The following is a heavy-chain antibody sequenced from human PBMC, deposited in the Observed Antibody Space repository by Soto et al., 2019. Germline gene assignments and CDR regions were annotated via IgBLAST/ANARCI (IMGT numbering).Heavy chain of an antibody. Sequence: SETLSLTCAFYCGSFIGYYWSWIRQPPGKGLEWIGEINHSGSTNYNPSLKSRVTISVDTSKDQFSLKLSSVTAADTAVYYCASLVVLGYWGQGTLVTVSS. CDR2: INHSGST. V-gene: IGHV4-34*01. CDR3: ASLVVLGY. D-gene: IGHD2-15*01. J-gene: IGHJ4*02. CDR1: CGSFIGYY.